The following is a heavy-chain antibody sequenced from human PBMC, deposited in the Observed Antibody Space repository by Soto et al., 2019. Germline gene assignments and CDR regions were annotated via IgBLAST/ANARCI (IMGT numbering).Heavy chain of an antibody. CDR1: GYTFTXYG. J-gene: IGHJ3*02. V-gene: IGHV1-18*01. Sequence: ASVKVSCKGAGYTFTXYGISWVRQAPGQGLEWMGWISAYNGNTNYAQKLQGRVTMTTDTSTSTAYMELRSLRSDDTAVYYCARDLATYYGSGSYYRLGAFDIWGQGTMVTVSS. CDR3: ARDLATYYGSGSYYRLGAFDI. CDR2: ISAYNGNT. D-gene: IGHD3-10*01.